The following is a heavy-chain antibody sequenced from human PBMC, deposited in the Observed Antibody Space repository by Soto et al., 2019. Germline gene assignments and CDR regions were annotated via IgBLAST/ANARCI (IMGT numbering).Heavy chain of an antibody. CDR3: TRGSYTYGNFGAHEPFDI. J-gene: IGHJ3*02. D-gene: IGHD4-17*01. Sequence: QAQLVQSGAEVEKPGASVKVSCKAFGFTFSGFYINWVRQAPGQGLEWMGWINPKNGVTNCAQKFQDRVTMNRDTSIDAASLHLSSLRADATAVYYSTRGSYTYGNFGAHEPFDIWGQGTTITVSS. CDR1: GFTFSGFY. CDR2: INPKNGVT. V-gene: IGHV1-2*02.